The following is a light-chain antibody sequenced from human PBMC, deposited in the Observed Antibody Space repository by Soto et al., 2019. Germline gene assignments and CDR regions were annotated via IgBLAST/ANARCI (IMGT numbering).Light chain of an antibody. CDR2: AAS. V-gene: IGKV1-17*01. J-gene: IGKJ1*01. CDR3: LQYNSSPWT. Sequence: DIQMTQSPSSLSASVGERVTITCRASQGISNDLGWYQQKPGKAPKRLIYAASSFKSGVPSRVSGSGSGTEFTLTISSLQPEDFATYYRLQYNSSPWTFGQGTKVEIK. CDR1: QGISND.